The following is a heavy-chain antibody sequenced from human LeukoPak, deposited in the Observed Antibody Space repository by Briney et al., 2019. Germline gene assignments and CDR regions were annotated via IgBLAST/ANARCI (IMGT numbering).Heavy chain of an antibody. V-gene: IGHV4-59*08. CDR3: VRHVAGTTLDY. Sequence: PSETLSLTCTVSGGSISSYYWSWIRQPPGKGLEWIGFIHYSGGTNYNPSLRGRVTISVDTSKNQFSLQLSSVTASDTAVYYCVRHVAGTTLDYWGQGTLVTVSS. D-gene: IGHD6-19*01. CDR2: IHYSGGT. CDR1: GGSISSYY. J-gene: IGHJ4*02.